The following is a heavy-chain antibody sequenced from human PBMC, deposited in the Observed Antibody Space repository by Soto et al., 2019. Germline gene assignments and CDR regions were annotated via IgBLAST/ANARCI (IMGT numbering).Heavy chain of an antibody. V-gene: IGHV1-69*12. CDR3: ASGIQLWLRRINNGYSG. CDR1: GGTFSTYA. Sequence: QVQLVQSGAEVKKPESSVKVSCKAPGGTFSTYAISWVRQAPGQGLEWMGGIIPMFGTANYAQRSQDRVTITADESTNTVYVELSSLRSEDTAVYFCASGIQLWLRRINNGYSGWGQGTLVTVSS. CDR2: IIPMFGTA. J-gene: IGHJ4*02. D-gene: IGHD5-18*01.